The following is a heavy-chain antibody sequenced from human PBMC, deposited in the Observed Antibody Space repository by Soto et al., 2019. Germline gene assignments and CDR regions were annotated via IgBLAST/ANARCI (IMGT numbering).Heavy chain of an antibody. CDR2: LYTDDRT. Sequence: EVQLVETGGGLMQPGGYLRLSCAASGFIVSNKHMGWVRQAPGKGLESVSILYTDDRTYYADSVKGRFTISRDNSKNTVSLQMNGLRDEDTAMYYCVGAAPGDWGQGTPVTVSS. CDR3: VGAAPGD. CDR1: GFIVSNKH. V-gene: IGHV3-53*05. D-gene: IGHD3-16*01. J-gene: IGHJ4*02.